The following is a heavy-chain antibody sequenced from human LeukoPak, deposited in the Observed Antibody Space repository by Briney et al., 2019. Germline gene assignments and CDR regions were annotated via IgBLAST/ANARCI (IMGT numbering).Heavy chain of an antibody. J-gene: IGHJ4*02. CDR2: ISSSSSYI. CDR3: ARDGSHGTDDY. CDR1: GFTLNYYG. Sequence: GGSLRLSCAASGFTLNYYGMNWVRQAPGKGLEWVSSISSSSSYIYYADSVKGRFTISRDNAKNSLYLQMNSLRAEDTAVYYCARDGSHGTDDYWGQGTLVTVSS. V-gene: IGHV3-21*01.